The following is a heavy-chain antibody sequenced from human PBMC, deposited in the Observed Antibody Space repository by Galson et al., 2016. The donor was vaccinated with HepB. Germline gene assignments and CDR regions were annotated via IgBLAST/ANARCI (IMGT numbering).Heavy chain of an antibody. CDR3: ARGNGQQLVDWYFDL. CDR2: IIPIFDTP. J-gene: IGHJ2*01. D-gene: IGHD6-13*01. V-gene: IGHV1-69*13. Sequence: SVKVSCKASGGTFSYPVSWVRQAPGQGLEWLGGIIPIFDTPYYAQKFQGRLTITADESTGTAYMELRNLMSDDTAIYYCARGNGQQLVDWYFDLWGRGTLVTVSS. CDR1: GGTFSYP.